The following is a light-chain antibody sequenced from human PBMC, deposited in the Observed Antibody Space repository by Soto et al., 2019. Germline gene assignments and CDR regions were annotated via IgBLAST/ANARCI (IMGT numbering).Light chain of an antibody. Sequence: EIVMTPSPATLSVSPVGRAPLSCRASQSVSSNLAWYQQKPGQAPRLLIYDASERATGIPARFSGSGSGTEFTLTISSLQSEDFAVYYCQQYNNWVITFGQGTRLEI. V-gene: IGKV3D-15*01. J-gene: IGKJ5*01. CDR2: DAS. CDR1: QSVSSN. CDR3: QQYNNWVIT.